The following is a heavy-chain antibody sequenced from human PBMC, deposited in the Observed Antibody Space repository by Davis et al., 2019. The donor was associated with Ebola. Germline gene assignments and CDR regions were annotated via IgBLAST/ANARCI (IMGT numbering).Heavy chain of an antibody. D-gene: IGHD3-22*01. J-gene: IGHJ4*02. CDR3: ARVAVYYDSSGFDY. CDR1: GGSISSGDYY. Sequence: PSETLSLTCTVSGGSISSGDYYWSWIRQPPGKGLEWIGYIYYSGSTNYNPSLKSRVTISVDTSKNQFSLKLSSVTAADTAVYYCARVAVYYDSSGFDYWGQGTLVTVSS. V-gene: IGHV4-61*08. CDR2: IYYSGST.